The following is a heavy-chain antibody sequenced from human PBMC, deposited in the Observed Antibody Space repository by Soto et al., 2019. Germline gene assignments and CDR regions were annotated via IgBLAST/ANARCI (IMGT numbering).Heavy chain of an antibody. Sequence: ASVKVSCKASGYTFTSYGISWVRQAPGQGLEWMGWISAYNGNTNYAQKFQGRVTMTTDTSTSTAYMELRSLRSDDTAVYYCASSFGVGATTYFDYWGQGTLVTVSS. CDR2: ISAYNGNT. CDR1: GYTFTSYG. D-gene: IGHD1-26*01. CDR3: ASSFGVGATTYFDY. J-gene: IGHJ4*02. V-gene: IGHV1-18*01.